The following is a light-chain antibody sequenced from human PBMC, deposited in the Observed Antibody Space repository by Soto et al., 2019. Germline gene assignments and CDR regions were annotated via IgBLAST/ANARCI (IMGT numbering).Light chain of an antibody. CDR1: QSVSRY. V-gene: IGKV3-11*01. Sequence: EIVLTQSPATLSLSPGARATLSCRASQSVSRYLAWYQQKPGQAPRLLIYDASHRATGIPARFSGSGSGTDFTLTISSLEPEDFAVYYCQQRSNWPPWTFGQGTKVEIK. CDR3: QQRSNWPPWT. J-gene: IGKJ1*01. CDR2: DAS.